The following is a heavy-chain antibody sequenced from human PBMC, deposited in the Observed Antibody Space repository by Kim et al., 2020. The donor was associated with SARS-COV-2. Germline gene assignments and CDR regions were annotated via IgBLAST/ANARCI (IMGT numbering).Heavy chain of an antibody. J-gene: IGHJ4*02. CDR1: GYTFTSYD. CDR3: ARGRFIAAAGNYYFDY. V-gene: IGHV1-8*01. D-gene: IGHD6-13*01. Sequence: ASVKVSCKASGYTFTSYDINWVRQATGQGLEWMGWMNPNSGNTGYAQKFQGRVTMTRNTSISTAYMELSSLRSEDTAVYYCARGRFIAAAGNYYFDYWGQGTLVTVSS. CDR2: MNPNSGNT.